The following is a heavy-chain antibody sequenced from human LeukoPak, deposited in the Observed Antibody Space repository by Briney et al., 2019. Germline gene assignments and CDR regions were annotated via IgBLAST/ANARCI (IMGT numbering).Heavy chain of an antibody. CDR2: INPSGGST. CDR3: ARSTILYYMDV. V-gene: IGHV1-46*01. CDR1: GYTFTSYY. J-gene: IGHJ6*03. D-gene: IGHD3-3*01. Sequence: ASVKVSCTASGYTFTSYYMHWVRQAPGQGLEWMGIINPSGGSTSYAQKFQGRVTMTTDTSTSTAYMELRSLRSDDTAVYYCARSTILYYMDVWGKGTTVTVSS.